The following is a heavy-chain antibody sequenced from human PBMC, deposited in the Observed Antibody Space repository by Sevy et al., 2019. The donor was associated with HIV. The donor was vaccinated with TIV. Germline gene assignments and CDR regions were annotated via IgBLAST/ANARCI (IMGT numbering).Heavy chain of an antibody. D-gene: IGHD6-19*01. CDR3: ARGGEWVMGGWYYYYYGMDV. V-gene: IGHV4-34*01. CDR1: GGSFSGYY. Sequence: SETLSLTCAVYGGSFSGYYWCWIRQPPGKGLEWIGEINHSGSTNYNPSLKSRVTISVDTSKNQFSLKLSSVTAADTAVYYCARGGEWVMGGWYYYYYGMDVWGQGTTVTVSS. J-gene: IGHJ6*02. CDR2: INHSGST.